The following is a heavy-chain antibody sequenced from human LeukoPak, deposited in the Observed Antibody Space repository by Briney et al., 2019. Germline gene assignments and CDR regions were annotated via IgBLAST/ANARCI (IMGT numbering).Heavy chain of an antibody. Sequence: RPSETLSLTCVVSGGSISSGGYSWSWIRQPPGKGLEWIGYIYYSGSTNYNPSLKSRVTISVDTSKNQFSLKLSSVTAADTAVYYCARDKAAAGNRAGGWFDPWGQGTLVTVSS. V-gene: IGHV4-61*08. D-gene: IGHD6-13*01. CDR2: IYYSGST. CDR3: ARDKAAAGNRAGGWFDP. J-gene: IGHJ5*02. CDR1: GGSISSGGYS.